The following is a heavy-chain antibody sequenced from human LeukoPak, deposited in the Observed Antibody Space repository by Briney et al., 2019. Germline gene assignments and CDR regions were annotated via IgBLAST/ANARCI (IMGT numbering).Heavy chain of an antibody. Sequence: GGSLRLSCAASGFSFRSYAMSWVRQAPGKGLEWVSTIGGNGGSTYYADSVKGRFTISRDNSKNTLYLQMNSLMSEDTALAYCAKASRVDFVVVVAGFEYWGQGTLVTVSS. D-gene: IGHD2-15*01. CDR3: AKASRVDFVVVVAGFEY. V-gene: IGHV3-23*01. CDR2: IGGNGGST. J-gene: IGHJ4*02. CDR1: GFSFRSYA.